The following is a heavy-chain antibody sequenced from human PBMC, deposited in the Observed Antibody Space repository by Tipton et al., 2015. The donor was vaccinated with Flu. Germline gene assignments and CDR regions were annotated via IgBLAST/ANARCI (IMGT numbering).Heavy chain of an antibody. V-gene: IGHV4-4*07. CDR3: ARGPCSGGNCYVKGAFDI. CDR2: IYTSGST. Sequence: TLSLTCTVSGASIRSHYWSWIRQPAGKGLEWLGRIYTSGSTNYNPSLKSRVTMSGDTSKNQFSLKLSSVTAADTAVYYCARGPCSGGNCYVKGAFDIWGQGTMVTVSS. D-gene: IGHD2-15*01. J-gene: IGHJ3*02. CDR1: GASIRSHY.